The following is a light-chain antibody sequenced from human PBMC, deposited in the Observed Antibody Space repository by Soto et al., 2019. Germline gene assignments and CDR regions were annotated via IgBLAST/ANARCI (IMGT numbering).Light chain of an antibody. CDR1: QSVNGN. CDR3: QQYNNWPQT. V-gene: IGKV3-15*01. J-gene: IGKJ1*01. Sequence: EIVMKQSPATLSVSPGERVTLSCRASQSVNGNAAWYQQVPGQAPRLLIYGASTRATTIPARFSGSGSGTDFTLTINRLQSGDFAVYYCQQYNNWPQTFGQGTRV. CDR2: GAS.